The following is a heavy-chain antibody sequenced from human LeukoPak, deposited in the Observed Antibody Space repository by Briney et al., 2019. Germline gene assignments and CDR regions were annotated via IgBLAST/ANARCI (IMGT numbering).Heavy chain of an antibody. V-gene: IGHV3-48*01. D-gene: IGHD4-17*01. CDR3: ARVNYGDYLPSFDY. J-gene: IGHJ4*02. CDR2: ISISSSII. Sequence: GGSLRLSCAASGFTFSSYSMNWVRQAPGKGLEWVSYISISSSIIYYADSAKGRFTISRDNAKNSLYLQMNSLRAEDTAVYYCARVNYGDYLPSFDYWGQGTLVTVSS. CDR1: GFTFSSYS.